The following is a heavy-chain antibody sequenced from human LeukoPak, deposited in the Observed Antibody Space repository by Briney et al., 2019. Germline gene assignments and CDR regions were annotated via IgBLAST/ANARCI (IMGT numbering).Heavy chain of an antibody. D-gene: IGHD1-7*01. CDR1: GYTFTGYY. Sequence: PGASVKVACKASGYTFTGYYMHWVRQAPGQGHEWMGWMSAYNGDTSYAQKFQGRVIMTTDTSTSTAYMEMRSLRSDDTAVYYCARAHELELYYYGMDVWGQGTTVTVSS. CDR3: ARAHELELYYYGMDV. J-gene: IGHJ6*02. V-gene: IGHV1-18*04. CDR2: MSAYNGDT.